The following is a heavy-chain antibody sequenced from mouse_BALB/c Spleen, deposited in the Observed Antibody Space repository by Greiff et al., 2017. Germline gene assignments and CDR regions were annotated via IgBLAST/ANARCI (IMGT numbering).Heavy chain of an antibody. CDR2: IWGDGST. J-gene: IGHJ4*01. V-gene: IGHV2-6-7*01. D-gene: IGHD2-4*01. Sequence: QVQLKESGPGLVAPSQSLSITCTVSGFSLTGYGVNWVRQPPGKGLEWLGMIWGDGSTDYNSALKSRLSISKDNSKSQVFLKMNSLQTDDTARYYCARDLGMITTGYAMDYWGQGTSVTVSS. CDR1: GFSLTGYG. CDR3: ARDLGMITTGYAMDY.